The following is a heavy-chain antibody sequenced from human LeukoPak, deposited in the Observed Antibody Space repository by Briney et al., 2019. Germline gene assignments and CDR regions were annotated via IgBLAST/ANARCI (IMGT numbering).Heavy chain of an antibody. CDR1: GYTFTSYY. Sequence: ASVKVSCKASGYTFTSYYMHWVRQAPGQGLEWMGIINPSGGSTSYAQKFQGRVTMTRDTSTSTVYMELSSLRSEDTAVYYCAGAGVVVAALDYWGQGTLVTVSS. V-gene: IGHV1-46*01. CDR2: INPSGGST. D-gene: IGHD2-15*01. J-gene: IGHJ4*02. CDR3: AGAGVVVAALDY.